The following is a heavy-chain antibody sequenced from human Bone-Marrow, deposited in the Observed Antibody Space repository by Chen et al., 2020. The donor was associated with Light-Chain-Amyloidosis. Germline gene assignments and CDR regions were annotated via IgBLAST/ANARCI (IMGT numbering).Heavy chain of an antibody. D-gene: IGHD5-12*01. CDR2: ISGSCGST. J-gene: IGHJ6*02. Sequence: EVQLLESGGGLVQPGGSLRLSCAASGFTFSSYAMSWVRQAPGKGLEWVSAISGSCGSTYYADSVKGRFTISRDNSKNTLYLQMNSLRAEDTAVYYCAKGKSGYDSRSPTDVWGQGTTVTVSS. V-gene: IGHV3-23*01. CDR1: GFTFSSYA. CDR3: AKGKSGYDSRSPTDV.